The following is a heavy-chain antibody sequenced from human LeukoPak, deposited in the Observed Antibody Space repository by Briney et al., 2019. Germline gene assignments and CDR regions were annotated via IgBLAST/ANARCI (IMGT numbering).Heavy chain of an antibody. CDR1: GFTFSSYS. J-gene: IGHJ3*02. V-gene: IGHV3-21*01. CDR2: ISSSSSYI. CDR3: ASDYGGKRDAFDI. Sequence: GGSLRLSCAASGFTFSSYSMSWVRQAPGKGLEWVSSISSSSSYIYYAVSVKGRFTISRDNAKNSLYLQMNSLRAEDTAEYYCASDYGGKRDAFDIWGQGTMVTVSS. D-gene: IGHD4-23*01.